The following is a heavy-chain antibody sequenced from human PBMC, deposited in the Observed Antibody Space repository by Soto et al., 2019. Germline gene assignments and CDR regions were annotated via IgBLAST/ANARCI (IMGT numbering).Heavy chain of an antibody. D-gene: IGHD1-26*01. CDR2: IYYSGST. CDR1: GGSVSSGSYY. CDR3: ARDQVGATYYYYYGMDV. V-gene: IGHV4-61*01. Sequence: QVQLQESGPGLVKPSETLSLTCTVSGGSVSSGSYYWSWIRQPPGKGLEWIGYIYYSGSTNYNPXLQSRVPISVXXSXNXXSLKLSSVTAADTAVYYCARDQVGATYYYYYGMDVWGQGTTVTVSS. J-gene: IGHJ6*02.